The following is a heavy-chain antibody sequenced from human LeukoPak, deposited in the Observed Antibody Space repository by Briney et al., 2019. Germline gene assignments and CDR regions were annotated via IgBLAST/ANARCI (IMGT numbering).Heavy chain of an antibody. J-gene: IGHJ4*02. Sequence: GASVKVSCKASGYTFIDFYIHWVGQAPGQGLEWMGWINPNSGAIKYSQKFQGRVSMTRDTSTSTAYMDLSSLRSDDTAVYYCARVKKLMPEFEFWGQGTLVTVS. CDR1: GYTFIDFY. D-gene: IGHD2-2*01. V-gene: IGHV1-2*02. CDR3: ARVKKLMPEFEF. CDR2: INPNSGAI.